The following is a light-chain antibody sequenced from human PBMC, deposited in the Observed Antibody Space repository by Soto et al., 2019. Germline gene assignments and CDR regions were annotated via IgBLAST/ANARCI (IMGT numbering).Light chain of an antibody. J-gene: IGKJ2*01. Sequence: DIKMTQSPSSLSASVGDRVTITCRASQYISNYLNWYQQKSGTAPKLLIHTASTLQSGVPSRFGGRGSGPDFTLTISSLQPDDFAIYFCQQSYSTPPTFGQGTTLEIK. CDR2: TAS. CDR1: QYISNY. CDR3: QQSYSTPPT. V-gene: IGKV1-39*01.